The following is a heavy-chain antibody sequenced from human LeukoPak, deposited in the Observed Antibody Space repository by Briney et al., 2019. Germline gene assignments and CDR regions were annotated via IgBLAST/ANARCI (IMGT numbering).Heavy chain of an antibody. CDR3: ARDQFYDFWSGHYRPSMDV. CDR1: GFTFSDYY. J-gene: IGHJ6*03. D-gene: IGHD3-3*01. CDR2: ISSSGSDT. V-gene: IGHV3-11*06. Sequence: GGSLRLSCAASGFTFSDYYMSWVRQAPGKGLEWVSSISSSGSDTYYADSLEGRFTISRDNASNSLFLQVNSLRAEDTAVYYCARDQFYDFWSGHYRPSMDVWGKGTTVTVSS.